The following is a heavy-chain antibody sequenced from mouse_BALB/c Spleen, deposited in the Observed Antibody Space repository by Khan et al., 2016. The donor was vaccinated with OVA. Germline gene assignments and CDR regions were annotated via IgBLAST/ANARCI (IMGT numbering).Heavy chain of an antibody. CDR1: GYTFTNYG. Sequence: QIQLVQSGPELKKPGETVKISCKASGYTFTNYGMNWVKQAPGKALKWMGWISTYTGEPTYADDFKGRFAFSLETSASTAYLQINNLKNEDTATDFCTRPPHFSYVLVDWGQGTSVTVSS. V-gene: IGHV9-3-1*01. CDR2: ISTYTGEP. CDR3: TRPPHFSYVLVD. J-gene: IGHJ4*01.